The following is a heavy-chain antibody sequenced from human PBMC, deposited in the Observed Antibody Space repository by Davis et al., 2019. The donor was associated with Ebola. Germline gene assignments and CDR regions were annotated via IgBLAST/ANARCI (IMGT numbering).Heavy chain of an antibody. Sequence: GESLKISCTTSGFTFGDYAMSWLRQAPGKGLEWVGFIRSKADGGTTDYAASVKGRFTISRDDSKSIAYLQMNSLKTEDTAVYYCTRRMSHFDYWGQGTLVTVSS. CDR2: IRSKADGGTT. CDR1: GFTFGDYA. V-gene: IGHV3-49*03. CDR3: TRRMSHFDY. J-gene: IGHJ4*02.